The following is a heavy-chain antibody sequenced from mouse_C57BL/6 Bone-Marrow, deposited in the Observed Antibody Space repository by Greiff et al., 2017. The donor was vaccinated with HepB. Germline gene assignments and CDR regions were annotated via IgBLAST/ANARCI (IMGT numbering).Heavy chain of an antibody. CDR2: IWSDGST. CDR3: SRHGGGSDYHFGD. J-gene: IGHJ3*01. V-gene: IGHV2-6-1*01. Sequence: VKLMESGPGLVAPSQSLSITCTVSGFSLTSYGVHWVRQPPGKGLEWLVVIWSDGSTTYNSALKSRLSISKDNSKSQVFLNMNSLQTDDTAMYYCSRHGGGSDYHFGDWGQGTLVTVAA. D-gene: IGHD2-4*01. CDR1: GFSLTSYG.